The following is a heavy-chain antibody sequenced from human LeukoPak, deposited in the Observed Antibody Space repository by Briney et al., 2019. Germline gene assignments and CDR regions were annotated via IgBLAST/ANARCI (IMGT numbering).Heavy chain of an antibody. V-gene: IGHV4-59*08. CDR3: ARGSGYSYGPPYYYYMDV. D-gene: IGHD5-18*01. CDR1: GASISSYY. CDR2: IYYSGST. J-gene: IGHJ6*03. Sequence: SETLSLTCTVSGASISSYYWSWIRQPPGKGLEWLGYIYYSGSTNYNPALKSRLTISVDTSKNQFSLKLSSVTAADTAVYSCARGSGYSYGPPYYYYMDVWGKGTTVTVSS.